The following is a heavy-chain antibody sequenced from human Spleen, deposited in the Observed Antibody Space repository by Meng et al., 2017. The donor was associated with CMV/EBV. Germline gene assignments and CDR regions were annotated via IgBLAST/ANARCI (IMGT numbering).Heavy chain of an antibody. V-gene: IGHV3-49*04. Sequence: ALRLSCTTSGFAFGDYAMSWVRQAPGKGLEWVGFIRSKEYGGTPEYAASVKGRFVISRDDSKSIAYLQMNRLKTKDTAVYFCTGDTYGFVDLWGQGTLVTVSS. J-gene: IGHJ4*02. CDR2: IRSKEYGGTP. D-gene: IGHD4-17*01. CDR1: GFAFGDYA. CDR3: TGDTYGFVDL.